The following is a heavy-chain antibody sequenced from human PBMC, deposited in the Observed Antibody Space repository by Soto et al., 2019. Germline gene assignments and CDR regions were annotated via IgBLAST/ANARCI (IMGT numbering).Heavy chain of an antibody. Sequence: PSETLSLTCAVSGGSISSGGYSWSWIRQPPGKGLEWIGYIYHSGSTYYNPSLKSRVTISVDRSKNQFSLKLSSVTAADTAVYYCARVATGVGKAGWNYYYGMDVWGQGTTVTVSS. CDR3: ARVATGVGKAGWNYYYGMDV. V-gene: IGHV4-30-2*01. CDR1: GGSISSGGYS. D-gene: IGHD2-15*01. J-gene: IGHJ6*02. CDR2: IYHSGST.